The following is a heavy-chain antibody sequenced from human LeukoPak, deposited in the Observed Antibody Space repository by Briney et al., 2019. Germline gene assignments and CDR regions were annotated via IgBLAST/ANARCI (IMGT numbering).Heavy chain of an antibody. CDR1: GYTFTGYY. V-gene: IGHV1-2*02. CDR3: ARRRRDGYNSYYFDY. CDR2: INPNSGGT. J-gene: IGHJ4*02. Sequence: ASVKVSCKASGYTFTGYYMHWVRQAPGQGLEWMGCINPNSGGTNYAQKFQGRVTMTRDTSISTAYMELSRLRSDDTAVYYCARRRRDGYNSYYFDYWGQGTLVTVSS. D-gene: IGHD5-24*01.